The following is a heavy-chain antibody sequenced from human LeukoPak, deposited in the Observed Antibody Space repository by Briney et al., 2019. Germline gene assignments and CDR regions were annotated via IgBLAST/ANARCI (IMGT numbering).Heavy chain of an antibody. CDR2: IHYSGST. CDR1: GGSISSYY. Sequence: SETLSLTCTVSGGSISSYYWSWIRQPPGKGLEWIGYIHYSGSTNYNPSLKSRVTISVDTSKNQFSLKLSSVTAADTAVYYCAREGYDYFDYWGQGTLVTVSS. J-gene: IGHJ4*02. V-gene: IGHV4-59*01. CDR3: AREGYDYFDY. D-gene: IGHD5-12*01.